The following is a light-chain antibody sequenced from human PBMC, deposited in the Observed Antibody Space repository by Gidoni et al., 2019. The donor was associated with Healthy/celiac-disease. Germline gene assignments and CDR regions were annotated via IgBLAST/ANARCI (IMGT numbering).Light chain of an antibody. CDR2: QDS. CDR3: QAWDSSTVV. Sequence: SYELTQPPSVSVSPGQTASITCSGDKLGDKDACRYQQKPCQSPVLVIYQDSKRPSGIPERFSGSNSGNTATLTISGTQAMDEADYYCQAWDSSTVVFGGGTKLTVL. CDR1: KLGDKD. V-gene: IGLV3-1*01. J-gene: IGLJ2*01.